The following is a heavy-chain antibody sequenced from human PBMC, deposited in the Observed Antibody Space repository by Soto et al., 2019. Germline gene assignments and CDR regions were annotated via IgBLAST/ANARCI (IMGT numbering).Heavy chain of an antibody. J-gene: IGHJ6*02. V-gene: IGHV1-69*13. CDR2: IIPIFGTA. Sequence: SVKVSCKACGGTFSSYAISWVRQAPGQGLEWMGGIIPIFGTATYAQKFQGRVTITADESTSTAYMELSSLRSEDTAVYYCASFLGIVGAPTLYGMDVWGQGTTVTVSS. CDR3: ASFLGIVGAPTLYGMDV. CDR1: GGTFSSYA. D-gene: IGHD1-26*01.